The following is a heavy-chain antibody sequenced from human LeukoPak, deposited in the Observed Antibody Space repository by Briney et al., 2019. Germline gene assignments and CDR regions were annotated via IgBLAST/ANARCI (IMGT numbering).Heavy chain of an antibody. Sequence: SETLSLTCTVSGGSISSYYWSWIRQPPGKGLEWIGYIYYSGSTNYNPSLKSRVTISVDTSKNQFSLKLSSVTAADTAVYYCARGSIVGATVGRWFDPWGQGTLVTVSS. V-gene: IGHV4-59*12. J-gene: IGHJ5*02. CDR2: IYYSGST. D-gene: IGHD1-26*01. CDR3: ARGSIVGATVGRWFDP. CDR1: GGSISSYY.